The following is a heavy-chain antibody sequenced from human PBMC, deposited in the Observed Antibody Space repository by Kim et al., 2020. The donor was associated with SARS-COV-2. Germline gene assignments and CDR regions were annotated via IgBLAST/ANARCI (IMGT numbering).Heavy chain of an antibody. CDR1: GGTFSSYA. D-gene: IGHD6-13*01. CDR2: IIPIFGTA. V-gene: IGHV1-69*13. Sequence: SVKVSCKASGGTFSSYAISWVRQAPGQGLEWMGGIIPIFGTANYAQKFQGRVTITADESTSTAYMELSSLRSEDTAVYYCASSPYSSSWYEGFPNYYFDYWGQGTLVTVSS. J-gene: IGHJ4*02. CDR3: ASSPYSSSWYEGFPNYYFDY.